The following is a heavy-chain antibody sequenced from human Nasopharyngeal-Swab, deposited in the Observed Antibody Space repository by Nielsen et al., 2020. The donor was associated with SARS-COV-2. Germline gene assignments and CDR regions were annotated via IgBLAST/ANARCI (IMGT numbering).Heavy chain of an antibody. D-gene: IGHD6-19*01. Sequence: GSLRLSCTVSGGSISSYYWSWIRQPLGKGLEWIGEINHSGSTNYNPSLKSRVTISVDTSKNQFSLKLSSVTAADTAVYYCARDLSVAFDYWGQGTLVTVSS. V-gene: IGHV4-34*01. CDR1: GGSISSYY. CDR2: INHSGST. CDR3: ARDLSVAFDY. J-gene: IGHJ4*02.